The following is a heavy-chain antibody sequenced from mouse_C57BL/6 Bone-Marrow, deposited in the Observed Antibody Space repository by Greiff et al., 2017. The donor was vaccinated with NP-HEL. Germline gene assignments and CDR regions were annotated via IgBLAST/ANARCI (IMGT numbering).Heavy chain of an antibody. CDR3: VFWVLRPRDAMDY. V-gene: IGHV1-19*01. CDR2: INPYNGGT. J-gene: IGHJ4*01. D-gene: IGHD2-12*01. CDR1: GYTFTDYY. Sequence: VQLQQSGPVLVKPGASVKMSCKASGYTFTDYYMNWVKQSHGKSLEWIGVINPYNGGTSYNQKFKGKATLTVDKSSSTAYMELNSLTSEDSAVYYCVFWVLRPRDAMDYWGQGTSVTVSS.